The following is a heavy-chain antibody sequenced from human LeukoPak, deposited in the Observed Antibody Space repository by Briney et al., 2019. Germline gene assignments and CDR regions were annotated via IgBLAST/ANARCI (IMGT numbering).Heavy chain of an antibody. CDR1: GYTFTGYY. D-gene: IGHD2-2*01. J-gene: IGHJ6*04. V-gene: IGHV1-2*04. CDR3: ARGADCSSTSCYDDGMDV. Sequence: GASLKVSCKASGYTFTGYYMHWVRQAPGQGLEWISWTNPNSVGTNYAQKFQGWVTMTRDTSISTAYMELSRLRSDDTAVYYCARGADCSSTSCYDDGMDVWGKGTTVTVSS. CDR2: TNPNSVGT.